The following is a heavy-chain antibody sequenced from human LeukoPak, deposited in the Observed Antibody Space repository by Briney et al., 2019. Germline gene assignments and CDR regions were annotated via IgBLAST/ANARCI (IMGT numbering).Heavy chain of an antibody. D-gene: IGHD2-15*01. Sequence: KDGESLKISCKGSGYIFTSYWIGWVRQMPGKGLEWMGIIYPVDSDTTCSPSFQGQVTISADKSISTAYLQWSSLRASDTAVYYCARLGCCSGTSCYRNYYYYFYMDVWGKGTSVTVSS. CDR3: ARLGCCSGTSCYRNYYYYFYMDV. V-gene: IGHV5-51*01. CDR2: IYPVDSDT. CDR1: GYIFTSYW. J-gene: IGHJ6*03.